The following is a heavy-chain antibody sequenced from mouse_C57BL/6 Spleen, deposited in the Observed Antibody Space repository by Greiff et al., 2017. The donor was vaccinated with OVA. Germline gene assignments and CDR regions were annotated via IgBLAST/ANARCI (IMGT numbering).Heavy chain of an antibody. J-gene: IGHJ4*01. Sequence: VKLMESGPGLVQPSQSLSITCTVSGFSLTSYGVHWVRQSPGKGLEWLGVIWRGGSTDYNAAFMSRLSITKDNSKSQVFFKMNSLQADDTAIYYCAKNYITTVHAMDYWGQGTSVTVSS. CDR2: IWRGGST. CDR3: AKNYITTVHAMDY. CDR1: GFSLTSYG. D-gene: IGHD1-1*01. V-gene: IGHV2-5*01.